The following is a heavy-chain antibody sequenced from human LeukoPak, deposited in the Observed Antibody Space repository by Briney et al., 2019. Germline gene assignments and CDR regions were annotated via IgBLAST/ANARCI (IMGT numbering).Heavy chain of an antibody. J-gene: IGHJ6*03. Sequence: SETLSLTCAVYGGSFSGYYWSWIRQPPGKGLEWIGEINHSGSTNYNPSLKSRVTISVDTSKNQFSLKLSSVTAADTAVCYCARGRPYSSGYYYYYMDVWGKGTTVTVSS. CDR2: INHSGST. CDR3: ARGRPYSSGYYYYYMDV. V-gene: IGHV4-34*01. D-gene: IGHD1-26*01. CDR1: GGSFSGYY.